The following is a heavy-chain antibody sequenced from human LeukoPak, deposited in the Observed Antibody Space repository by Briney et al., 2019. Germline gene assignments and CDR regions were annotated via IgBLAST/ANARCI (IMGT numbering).Heavy chain of an antibody. CDR3: TRPVDFWSGYYTDDAFDI. Sequence: GESLKISCKGSGYSITSYWIGWVRQMPGKGLEGMGIIYPGDSDTRYSPSFQGQVTISADKSISTAYLQWSSLKASDTAMYYCTRPVDFWSGYYTDDAFDIWGQGTMVTVSS. D-gene: IGHD3-3*01. V-gene: IGHV5-51*01. CDR1: GYSITSYW. J-gene: IGHJ3*02. CDR2: IYPGDSDT.